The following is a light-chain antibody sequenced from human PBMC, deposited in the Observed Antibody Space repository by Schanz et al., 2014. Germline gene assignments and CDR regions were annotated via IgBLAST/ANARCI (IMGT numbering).Light chain of an antibody. CDR2: EGS. J-gene: IGLJ2*01. Sequence: QSALTQPASVSGSPGQSITISCTGTSSDVGNYNLVSWYQQHPGKAPKLMIYEGSRRPSGVSNRFSGSKSGNTASLTISGLQAEDEADYFCSSYTTRRSVVFGGGTKLTVL. CDR1: SSDVGNYNL. CDR3: SSYTTRRSVV. V-gene: IGLV2-14*02.